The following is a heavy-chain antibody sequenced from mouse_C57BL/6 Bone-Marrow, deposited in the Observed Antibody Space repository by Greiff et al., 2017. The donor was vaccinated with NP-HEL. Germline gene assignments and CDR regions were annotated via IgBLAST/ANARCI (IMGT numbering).Heavy chain of an antibody. J-gene: IGHJ1*03. CDR2: IYPGGGYT. D-gene: IGHD1-1*01. CDR1: GYTFTNYW. CDR3: ARWGGSSYYVHWYFDV. Sequence: QVQLQQSGAELVRPGTSVKMSCKASGYTFTNYWIGWAKQRPGHGLEWIGDIYPGGGYTNYNEKFKGKATLTADKSSSTAYMQFSSLTSEDSAIYYCARWGGSSYYVHWYFDVWGTGTTVTVSS. V-gene: IGHV1-63*01.